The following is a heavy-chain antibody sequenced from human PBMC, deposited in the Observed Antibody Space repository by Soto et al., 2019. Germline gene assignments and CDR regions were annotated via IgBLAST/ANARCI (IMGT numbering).Heavy chain of an antibody. D-gene: IGHD3-16*02. CDR1: GYTFTSYG. CDR2: ISAYSGNT. J-gene: IGHJ4*02. CDR3: ARDPRRIMITFGGVIVPFDY. V-gene: IGHV1-18*01. Sequence: GASVKVSCKASGYTFTSYGISWVRQAPGQGLEWMGWISAYSGNTNYAQKLQGRVTMTTDTSTSTAYMELRSLRSDDTAVYYCARDPRRIMITFGGVIVPFDYWGQGTLVTVSS.